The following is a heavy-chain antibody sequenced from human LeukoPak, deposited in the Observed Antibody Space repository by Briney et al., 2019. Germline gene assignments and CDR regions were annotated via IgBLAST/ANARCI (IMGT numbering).Heavy chain of an antibody. Sequence: GGSLRLSCAASGFTFSSYSMNWVRQAPGKGLEWVSYISFSGSTIYYADSVKGRLTISRDNAKNSLYLQMNTLRAEDTAVYYCARRGLPVGDAFDIWGQGTMVTVSS. CDR1: GFTFSSYS. J-gene: IGHJ3*02. D-gene: IGHD1-26*01. V-gene: IGHV3-48*01. CDR2: ISFSGSTI. CDR3: ARRGLPVGDAFDI.